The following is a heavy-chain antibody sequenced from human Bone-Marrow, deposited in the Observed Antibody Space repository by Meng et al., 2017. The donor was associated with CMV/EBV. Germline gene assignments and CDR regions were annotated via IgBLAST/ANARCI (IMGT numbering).Heavy chain of an antibody. CDR1: GFTFDDYG. CDR2: INWNGGST. Sequence: GESLKISCAASGFTFDDYGMSWVRQAPGKGLEWVSGINWNGGSTGYADSVKGRFTISRDNAKNSLYLQMNSLRAEDTALYYCARGIFDWQHPPYYWGQGTLVTVSS. J-gene: IGHJ4*02. CDR3: ARGIFDWQHPPYY. V-gene: IGHV3-20*04. D-gene: IGHD3-9*01.